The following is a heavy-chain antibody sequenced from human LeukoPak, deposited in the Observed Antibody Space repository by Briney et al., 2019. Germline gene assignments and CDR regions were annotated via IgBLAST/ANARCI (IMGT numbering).Heavy chain of an antibody. J-gene: IGHJ4*02. CDR2: LYTSETT. CDR3: ARDSLYKFWSGYYHTTSYFDY. D-gene: IGHD3-3*01. Sequence: PTHTLSLSYTLAAGSISSGYYYWSWIRQPAGKGLDWIGHLYTSETTYNPSLKSRVTISVDTSKNQFSLNLSSMTAADTAVYYCARDSLYKFWSGYYHTTSYFDYWGQGTLVTVSS. CDR1: AGSISSGYYY. V-gene: IGHV4-61*09.